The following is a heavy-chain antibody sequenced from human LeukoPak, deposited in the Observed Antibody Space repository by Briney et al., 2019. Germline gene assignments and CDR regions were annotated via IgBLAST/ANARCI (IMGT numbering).Heavy chain of an antibody. V-gene: IGHV4-30-4*01. CDR1: GGSISSGDHY. J-gene: IGHJ4*02. D-gene: IGHD2-2*01. CDR2: ITLYSDTT. CDR3: ARGFGYDFADY. Sequence: SETLSLTCIVSGGSISSGDHYWTWIRQPPGGGLEWMGFITLYSDTTSYNPSLKSRLMISIDTSKNQFYLTLTSVTAADTAVYFCARGFGYDFADYWGQGILVTVSS.